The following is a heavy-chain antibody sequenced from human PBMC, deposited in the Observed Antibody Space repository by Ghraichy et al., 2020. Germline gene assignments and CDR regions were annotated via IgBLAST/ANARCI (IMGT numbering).Heavy chain of an antibody. CDR3: ARYDFWSGADY. D-gene: IGHD3-3*01. V-gene: IGHV3-53*01. CDR2: IYSGGST. CDR1: GFTVSSNY. Sequence: GESLNISCAASGFTVSSNYMSWVRQAPGKGLEWVSVIYSGGSTYYADSVKGRFTISRDNSKNTLYLQMNSLRAEDTAVYYCARYDFWSGADYWGQGTLVTVSS. J-gene: IGHJ4*02.